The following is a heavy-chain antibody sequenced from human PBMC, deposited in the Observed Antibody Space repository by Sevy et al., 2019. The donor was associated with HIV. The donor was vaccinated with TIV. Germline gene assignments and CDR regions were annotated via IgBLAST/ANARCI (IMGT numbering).Heavy chain of an antibody. Sequence: SETLSLTCGVSGDSISTSGYSWSWIRQPPGKGLEWIGYMYYSGSHFYNPSLQSRVTISFDTSKMQLSLKLTSMTAADTAVYYCAGWGGGAFHFWGQGTMVTVSS. CDR2: MYYSGSH. D-gene: IGHD7-27*01. V-gene: IGHV4-30-2*01. CDR1: GDSISTSGYS. J-gene: IGHJ3*01. CDR3: AGWGGGAFHF.